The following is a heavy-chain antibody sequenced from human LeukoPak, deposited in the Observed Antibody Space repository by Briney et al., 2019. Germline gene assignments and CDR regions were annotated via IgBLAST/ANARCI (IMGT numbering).Heavy chain of an antibody. J-gene: IGHJ4*02. D-gene: IGHD6-13*01. V-gene: IGHV4-4*07. CDR2: TYSTGST. CDR1: GGSLSSYY. CDR3: ARQIASAGTAGFDF. Sequence: SETLSLTCTVSGGSLSSYYWSWIRQPAGKGLEWIGRTYSTGSTNYNPSLKSRVTMSVDTSKNQFSLRLRSVTAADTAVYYCARQIASAGTAGFDFWGQGALVTVSS.